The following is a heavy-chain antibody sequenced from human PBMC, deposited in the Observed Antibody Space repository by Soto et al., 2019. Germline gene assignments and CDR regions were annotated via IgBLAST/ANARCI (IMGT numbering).Heavy chain of an antibody. CDR3: AKDSSVAGRTGAYDY. CDR1: GFTFDDYT. CDR2: ISWDGGRT. D-gene: IGHD6-6*01. V-gene: IGHV3-43*01. Sequence: EVQLVESGGVVVQPGGSLRLSCAASGFTFDDYTMHWVRQGPGKGLEWVSLISWDGGRTSYADSVKGRFTISRDNSKNSLHLQMNSLRTEDTALYYCAKDSSVAGRTGAYDYWGQGTLVTVSS. J-gene: IGHJ4*02.